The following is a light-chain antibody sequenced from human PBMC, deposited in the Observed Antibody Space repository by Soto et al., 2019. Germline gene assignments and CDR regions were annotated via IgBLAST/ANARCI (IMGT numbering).Light chain of an antibody. CDR2: AAS. CDR1: QSVNSN. V-gene: IGKV3-15*01. CDR3: QQYNNWPLQT. Sequence: ETVMTQSPAALSVAPGERATLSCRASQSVNSNVAWHQKKPGQAPRLLIYAASTRATGIPARFSGSGSGTEFTLTISSLQSEDFAVYYCQQYNNWPLQTFGQGTKVEVQ. J-gene: IGKJ1*01.